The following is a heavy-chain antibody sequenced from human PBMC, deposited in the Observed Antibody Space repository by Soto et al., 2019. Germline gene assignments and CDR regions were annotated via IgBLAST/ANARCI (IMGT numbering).Heavy chain of an antibody. J-gene: IGHJ4*02. V-gene: IGHV3-33*01. CDR2: IRYDGSNT. CDR3: ARDGVGATTYFGYFDY. Sequence: QVQLVESGGGVVQPGRSLRLSCAASGFTFSGYGMHWVRQAPGKGLEWVAVIRYDGSNTYYADSVKGRFTISRDNPKDTLYLQMNSLRAEDTAVYYCARDGVGATTYFGYFDYLGQGTLVTVSS. D-gene: IGHD1-26*01. CDR1: GFTFSGYG.